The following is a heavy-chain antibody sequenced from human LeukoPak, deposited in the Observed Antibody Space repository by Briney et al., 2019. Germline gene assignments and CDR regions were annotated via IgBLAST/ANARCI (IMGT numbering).Heavy chain of an antibody. J-gene: IGHJ6*03. D-gene: IGHD6-13*01. Sequence: ASVKVSCKASGYTFTSYDINWVRQATGQGLEWMGWMNPNSGNTGYAQKFQGRVTMTRNTSISTAYMEPSSLRSEDTAVYYCARVGEYSSSWYRGDYYYYYMDVWGKGTTVTVSS. CDR2: MNPNSGNT. CDR3: ARVGEYSSSWYRGDYYYYYMDV. V-gene: IGHV1-8*01. CDR1: GYTFTSYD.